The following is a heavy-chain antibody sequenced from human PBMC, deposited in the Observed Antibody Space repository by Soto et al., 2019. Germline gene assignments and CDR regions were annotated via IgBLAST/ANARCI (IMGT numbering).Heavy chain of an antibody. CDR2: MSTITSGT. J-gene: IGHJ3*02. Sequence: GGSLRLSCAASGFTFSAYTMNWVRQAPGKGLEWVSHMSTITSGTYYTESVKGRFTVSRDNAKNSLFLHMNNLRDEDTAVYYCARDLAYAFDIWGQGIMVTVSS. CDR3: ARDLAYAFDI. V-gene: IGHV3-48*02. CDR1: GFTFSAYT.